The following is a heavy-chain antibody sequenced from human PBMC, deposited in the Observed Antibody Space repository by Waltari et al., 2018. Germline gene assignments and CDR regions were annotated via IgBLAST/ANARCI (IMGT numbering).Heavy chain of an antibody. CDR3: AKDPLYGSGSWNAFDI. V-gene: IGHV3-30*02. Sequence: QVQLVESGGGVVQPGGSLRLSCAASGFTFSSYGMHWVRQAPGKGLEWVAFIRYDGSNKYYADYVKGRFTTSRDNSKNTLYLQMNSLRAEDTAVYYCAKDPLYGSGSWNAFDIWGQGTMVTVSS. D-gene: IGHD3-10*01. J-gene: IGHJ3*02. CDR2: IRYDGSNK. CDR1: GFTFSSYG.